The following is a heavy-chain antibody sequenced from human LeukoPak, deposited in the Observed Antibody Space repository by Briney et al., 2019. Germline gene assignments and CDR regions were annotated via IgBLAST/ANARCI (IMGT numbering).Heavy chain of an antibody. V-gene: IGHV4-34*01. CDR3: ARGGDIVVVPAARYGDY. CDR1: GGSFSGYY. CDR2: INHSGST. D-gene: IGHD2-2*01. J-gene: IGHJ4*02. Sequence: YGGSFSGYYWSWIRQPPGKVLEWIGEINHSGSTNYNPSLKSRGTISVDTSKNQFSLKLSSVTAADTAVYYCARGGDIVVVPAARYGDYWGQGTLVTVSS.